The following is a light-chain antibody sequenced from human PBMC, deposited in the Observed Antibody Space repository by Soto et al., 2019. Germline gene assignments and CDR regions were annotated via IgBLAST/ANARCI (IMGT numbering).Light chain of an antibody. Sequence: EIVVTQSPATLSVSPGERATLSCRASQSVSSNLAWYQQKPGQAPRLLLYDASTRATGVPARFSGSGSGTEFSLTITSVQSEDFAGYYCQSAGTFGPGTKVDIK. V-gene: IGKV3-15*01. CDR1: QSVSSN. CDR3: QSAGT. CDR2: DAS. J-gene: IGKJ3*01.